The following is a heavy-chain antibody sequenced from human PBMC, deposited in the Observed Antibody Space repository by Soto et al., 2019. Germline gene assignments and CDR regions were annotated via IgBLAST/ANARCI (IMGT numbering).Heavy chain of an antibody. D-gene: IGHD1-26*01. J-gene: IGHJ4*02. Sequence: QVQLVQSGADVKKPGASVKVSYKASGYTFTSYGITWVRQAPGQGLEWMGWISTYNGNTNYAQNLQGRVTMTTDTSTNAAYVELRSLRSEDTAVYYCARGSLPPDYWGQGTLVTVSS. V-gene: IGHV1-18*01. CDR2: ISTYNGNT. CDR1: GYTFTSYG. CDR3: ARGSLPPDY.